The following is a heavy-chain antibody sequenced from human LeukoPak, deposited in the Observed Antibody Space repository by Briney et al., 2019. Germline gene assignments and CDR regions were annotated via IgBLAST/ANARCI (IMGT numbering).Heavy chain of an antibody. J-gene: IGHJ3*02. CDR3: ARESSGWYSVEGAFDI. Sequence: GGSLRLSCAASGFTFSSYEMNWVRQAPGKGLERVSYISSSGSTIYYAESVKGRFTISRDNAKNSLYLQMNSLRAEDTAVYYCARESSGWYSVEGAFDIWGQGTMVTVSS. V-gene: IGHV3-48*03. CDR2: ISSSGSTI. D-gene: IGHD6-19*01. CDR1: GFTFSSYE.